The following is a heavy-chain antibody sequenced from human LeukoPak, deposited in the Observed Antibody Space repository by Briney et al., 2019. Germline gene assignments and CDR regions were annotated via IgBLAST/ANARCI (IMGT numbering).Heavy chain of an antibody. D-gene: IGHD3-10*01. CDR2: IYYSGST. CDR1: TFSSYA. V-gene: IGHV4-39*01. J-gene: IGHJ5*02. Sequence: TFSSYAMSWVRQPPGKGLEWIGSIYYSGSTYYNPSLKSRVTISVDTSKNQFSLKLSSVTAADTAVYYCARRGVTMVRGVIITGWFDPWGQGTLVTVSS. CDR3: ARRGVTMVRGVIITGWFDP.